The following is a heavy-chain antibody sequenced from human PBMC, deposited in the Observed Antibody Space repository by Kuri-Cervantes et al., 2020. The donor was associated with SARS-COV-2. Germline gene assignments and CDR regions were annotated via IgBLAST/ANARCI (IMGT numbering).Heavy chain of an antibody. CDR2: ISSSSSTI. CDR1: GVTFSSDS. CDR3: ARDGCKWTHVRFLECPYQEPDY. Sequence: GESLKISCAASGVTFSSDSMNWVRQAPGKGLEWVSYISSSSSTIYYADSVKGRFTISRDYAKNSLYLQMNSLRDEDTAVYYCARDGCKWTHVRFLECPYQEPDYWGQGTLVTVSS. J-gene: IGHJ4*02. V-gene: IGHV3-48*02. D-gene: IGHD3-3*01.